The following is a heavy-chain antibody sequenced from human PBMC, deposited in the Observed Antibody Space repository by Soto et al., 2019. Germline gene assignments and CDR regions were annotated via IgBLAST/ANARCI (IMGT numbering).Heavy chain of an antibody. CDR3: ARDASARRYDRSFRDPEVFDY. D-gene: IGHD3-16*01. J-gene: IGHJ4*02. CDR1: GYTFTSYG. V-gene: IGHV1-18*01. Sequence: QVQLVQSGAEVKKPGASVKVSCKASGYTFTSYGVSWVRQAPGQGLEWLGWISAYDGNTDYAQNLQGRVTMTTDTSTSTAYMELRSLRSDDTAVYYCARDASARRYDRSFRDPEVFDYWGQGTLVTVSS. CDR2: ISAYDGNT.